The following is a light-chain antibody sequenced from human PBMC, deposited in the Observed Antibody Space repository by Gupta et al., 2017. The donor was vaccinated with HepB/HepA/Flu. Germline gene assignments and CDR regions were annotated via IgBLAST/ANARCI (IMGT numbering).Light chain of an antibody. V-gene: IGKV1-39*01. J-gene: IGKJ2*04. CDR2: AAS. Sequence: DIQMTQSPSSLSASVGDRVTITCRASQSISSYLNWYQQKPGKAPKLLIYAASSLQSGVPSRFSGRGSGTDFTLTISRLQPEDLATYYCQQRDSTPCSFGQGTKLEIK. CDR3: QQRDSTPCS. CDR1: QSISSY.